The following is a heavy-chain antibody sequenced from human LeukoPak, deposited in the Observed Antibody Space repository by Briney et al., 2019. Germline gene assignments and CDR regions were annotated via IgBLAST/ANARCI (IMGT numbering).Heavy chain of an antibody. Sequence: GGSLRLSCAASGFTFSDYYMSWIRQAPGKGLEWVSYISSSGSTIYYEDSVKGRFTISRDNAKNSLYLQMNSLRAEDTAIYYCARDGDIAVATAPYYFDYWGQGILVTVSS. D-gene: IGHD6-19*01. CDR3: ARDGDIAVATAPYYFDY. CDR1: GFTFSDYY. J-gene: IGHJ4*02. V-gene: IGHV3-11*04. CDR2: ISSSGSTI.